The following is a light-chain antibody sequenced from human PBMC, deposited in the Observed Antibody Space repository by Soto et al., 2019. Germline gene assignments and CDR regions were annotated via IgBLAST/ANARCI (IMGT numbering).Light chain of an antibody. J-gene: IGKJ4*01. V-gene: IGKV1-39*01. CDR2: AAS. CDR1: QSISSY. CDR3: QQSYSTPVT. Sequence: DIQMTQSPSSLSASVGDRVTITCRASQSISSYLNWYQQKPGKAPKLLIYAASSLQSGVPSRFSDSGSGTDFTLTISSLQPEDFATYYCQQSYSTPVTFGGGTKVDIK.